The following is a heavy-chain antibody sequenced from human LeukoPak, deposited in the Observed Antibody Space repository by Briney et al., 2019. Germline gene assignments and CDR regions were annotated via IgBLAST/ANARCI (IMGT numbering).Heavy chain of an antibody. CDR1: GYTFTDYY. Sequence: ASVKVSCKASGYTFTDYYIHWVRQAPGQGLEWMGCINPNSGGTNYAQKFQGRVAMTRDTSISIASMEPSRLRSDDTAVYYCARDALPPPPYYFDYWGQGNLVTVSS. CDR3: ARDALPPPPYYFDY. V-gene: IGHV1-2*02. J-gene: IGHJ4*02. D-gene: IGHD1-14*01. CDR2: INPNSGGT.